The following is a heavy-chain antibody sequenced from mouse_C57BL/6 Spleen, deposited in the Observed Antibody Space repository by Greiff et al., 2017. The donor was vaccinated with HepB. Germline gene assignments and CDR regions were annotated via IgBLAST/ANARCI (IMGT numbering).Heavy chain of an antibody. CDR1: GFTFSSYG. CDR3: ARHTAANSYAMDY. CDR2: ISSGGSYT. D-gene: IGHD1-2*01. J-gene: IGHJ4*01. V-gene: IGHV5-6*01. Sequence: EVMLVESGGDLVKPGGSLKLSCAASGFTFSSYGMSWVRQTPDKRLEWVATISSGGSYTYYPDSVKGRFTISRDNAKNTLYLQMSSLKSEDTAMYYCARHTAANSYAMDYWGQGTSVTVSS.